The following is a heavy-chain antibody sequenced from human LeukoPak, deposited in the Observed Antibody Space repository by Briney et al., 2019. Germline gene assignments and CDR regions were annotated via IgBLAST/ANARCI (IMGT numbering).Heavy chain of an antibody. V-gene: IGHV3-30-3*01. Sequence: PGGSLRLSCAASGFTVSSNFMSWVRQAPGKGLEWVAVISYDGSNKYYADSVKGRFTISRDNSKNTLYLQMNSLRAEDTAVYYCARDSVNIYDSSGYTHWGQGTLVTVSS. CDR3: ARDSVNIYDSSGYTH. CDR1: GFTVSSNF. CDR2: ISYDGSNK. D-gene: IGHD3-22*01. J-gene: IGHJ4*02.